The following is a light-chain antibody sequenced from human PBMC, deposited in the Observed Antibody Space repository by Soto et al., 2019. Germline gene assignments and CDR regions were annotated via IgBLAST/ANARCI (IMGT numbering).Light chain of an antibody. CDR1: NIGSKS. CDR3: QVWDSSSDPYV. Sequence: SYELTQPSSVSVAPGKTARIPCGGNNIGSKSVHWYQQKPGQAPVLVIYYDNDRPSGIPERFSGSNSGNTATLTISRVEAGDEADYYCQVWDSSSDPYVFGTGTKLTVL. V-gene: IGLV3-21*04. CDR2: YDN. J-gene: IGLJ1*01.